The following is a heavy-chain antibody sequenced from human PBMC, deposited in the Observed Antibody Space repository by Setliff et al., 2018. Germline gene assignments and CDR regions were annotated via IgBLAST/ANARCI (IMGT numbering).Heavy chain of an antibody. V-gene: IGHV3-23*03. CDR2: ISNDGGNI. CDR1: GFTFSSEA. Sequence: PGGSLRLSCAASGFTFSSEAMTWVRQGPGKGLEWVSIISNDGGNIYYADSVKGRFTISRDNSENTLYLQMNSLRAEDTATYYCAGTDAYCAGDCSISWGQGTLVTVSS. D-gene: IGHD2-21*02. CDR3: AGTDAYCAGDCSIS. J-gene: IGHJ5*02.